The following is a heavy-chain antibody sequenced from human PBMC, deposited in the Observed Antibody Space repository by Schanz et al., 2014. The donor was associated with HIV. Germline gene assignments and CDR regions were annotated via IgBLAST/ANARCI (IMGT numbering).Heavy chain of an antibody. V-gene: IGHV3-23*04. J-gene: IGHJ4*02. CDR3: AKGQRGVVRGDIDY. Sequence: EVRLVESGGGLVQPGRSLRLSCAASGFTFDDHAMYWVRQGPGKGLAWVSVISGSGLSTYYADSVKGRFTISRDNSKNTLYLQMNSPRAEDTAVYYCAKGQRGVVRGDIDYWGQGTLVTVSS. D-gene: IGHD3-10*01. CDR2: ISGSGLST. CDR1: GFTFDDHA.